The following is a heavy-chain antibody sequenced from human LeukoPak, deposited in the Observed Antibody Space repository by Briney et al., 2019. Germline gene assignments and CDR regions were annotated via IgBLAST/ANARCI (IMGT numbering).Heavy chain of an antibody. J-gene: IGHJ4*02. V-gene: IGHV4-34*01. CDR2: INHSGST. CDR3: VRHSTVRGVTH. D-gene: IGHD3-10*01. Sequence: GPLRLSCAPSGFTFSSYGMSWLRQPPGKGLEWIGEINHSGSTNYNPSLKSRVTISVDTSKNQFSLKLSSVTAADTAVYYCVRHSTVRGVTHWGQGTLVTVSS. CDR1: GFTFSSYG.